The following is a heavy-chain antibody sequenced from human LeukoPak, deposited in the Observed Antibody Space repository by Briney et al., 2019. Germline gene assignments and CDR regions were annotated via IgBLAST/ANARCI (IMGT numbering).Heavy chain of an antibody. V-gene: IGHV3-21*01. CDR2: ISSSSSYI. Sequence: PGGSLRLSCAASGFTFSSYSMNWVRHAPGKGLEWVSSISSSSSYIYYADSVKGRFTISRDNAKNSLYLQMNSLRAEDTAVYYCARDRKDTAIEAFDIWGQGTMVTVSS. CDR3: ARDRKDTAIEAFDI. J-gene: IGHJ3*02. D-gene: IGHD5-18*01. CDR1: GFTFSSYS.